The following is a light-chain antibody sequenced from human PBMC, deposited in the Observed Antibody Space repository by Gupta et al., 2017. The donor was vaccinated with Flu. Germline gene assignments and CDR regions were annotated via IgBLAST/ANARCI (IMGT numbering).Light chain of an antibody. V-gene: IGKV1-39*01. CDR3: QQTYSSSPRT. Sequence: SSLSASVGDRVIITCRASQSISSYLAWYQQKPGKAPKLLIYAATSWHSGIPSRFSASGSGTDFTLTISSRQPEDFAAYFCQQTYSSSPRTFGGGTKVEIK. CDR1: QSISSY. J-gene: IGKJ4*01. CDR2: AAT.